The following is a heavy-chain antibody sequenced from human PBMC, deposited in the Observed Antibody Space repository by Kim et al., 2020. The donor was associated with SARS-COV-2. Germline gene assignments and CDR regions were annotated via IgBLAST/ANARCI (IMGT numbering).Heavy chain of an antibody. Sequence: GESLKISCQGSGYSFSTYWIGWVRQMPGKGLELMGIIYPGDSDTTYSPSFQGQVTFSADKSIDTAYLQWSSLKASDTAMYYCARRPKGPYGMDVWGQGTTVTVSS. J-gene: IGHJ6*02. V-gene: IGHV5-51*01. CDR1: GYSFSTYW. CDR2: IYPGDSDT. CDR3: ARRPKGPYGMDV.